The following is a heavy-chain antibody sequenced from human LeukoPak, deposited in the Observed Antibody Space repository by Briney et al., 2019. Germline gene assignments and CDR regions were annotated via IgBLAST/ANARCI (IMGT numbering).Heavy chain of an antibody. Sequence: ASVKVSCKASGYTFTGCYMHWVRQAPGQGLEWMGWINPNSGGTNYAQKFQGRVTMTRDTSISTAYMELSRLRSDDTAVYYCARAMDYCSGGSCYSGDYYYYMDVWGKGTTVTISS. V-gene: IGHV1-2*02. CDR2: INPNSGGT. D-gene: IGHD2-15*01. J-gene: IGHJ6*03. CDR3: ARAMDYCSGGSCYSGDYYYYMDV. CDR1: GYTFTGCY.